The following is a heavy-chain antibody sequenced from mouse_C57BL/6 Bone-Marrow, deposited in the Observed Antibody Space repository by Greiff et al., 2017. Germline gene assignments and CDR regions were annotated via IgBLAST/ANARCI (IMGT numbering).Heavy chain of an antibody. J-gene: IGHJ3*01. Sequence: EVKLVESGGGLVKPGGSLKLSCAASGFTFSSYAMSWVRQTPEKRLEWVATISDGGSYTYYPDNVKGRITISRDNAKNNLYLQMSHLKSEDTAMYYCARDPISPSYWGQGTLVTVSA. CDR3: ARDPISPSY. CDR2: ISDGGSYT. D-gene: IGHD6-5*01. CDR1: GFTFSSYA. V-gene: IGHV5-4*01.